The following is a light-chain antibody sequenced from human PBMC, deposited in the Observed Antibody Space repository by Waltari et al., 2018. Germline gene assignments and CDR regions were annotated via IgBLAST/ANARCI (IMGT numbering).Light chain of an antibody. J-gene: IGKJ1*01. CDR1: QRISTW. CDR3: QTYNSFSPWT. V-gene: IGKV1-5*03. CDR2: KAS. Sequence: DIQMTQSPSTLSASVGDRVTITCRASQRISTWLAWYQRKPGKAPKLLIYKASNLESGVPSRFSGSGSATEFTLTISSLQPDDFASYYCQTYNSFSPWTFGQGTKVEIK.